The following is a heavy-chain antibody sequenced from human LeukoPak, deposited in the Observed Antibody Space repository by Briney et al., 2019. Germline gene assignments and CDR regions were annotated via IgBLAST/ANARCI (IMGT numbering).Heavy chain of an antibody. D-gene: IGHD1-26*01. V-gene: IGHV4-39*07. CDR1: GGSISSSSYY. Sequence: PSETLSLTCTVSGGSISSSSYYWGWIRQPPGKGLEWIGSVYYSGSTYYNPSLKSRVTISVDTSKNQFSLKLSSVTAADTAVYYCARDTYRGSYSNYYGMDVWGQGTTVTVSS. CDR3: ARDTYRGSYSNYYGMDV. J-gene: IGHJ6*02. CDR2: VYYSGST.